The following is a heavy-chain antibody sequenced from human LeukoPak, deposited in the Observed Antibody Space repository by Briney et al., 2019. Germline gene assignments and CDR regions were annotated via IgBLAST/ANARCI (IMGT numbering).Heavy chain of an antibody. J-gene: IGHJ4*02. CDR1: GFTFSSYS. Sequence: GGSLRLSCAASGFTFSSYSMNWVRQAPGKGLEWVSYISSSSSTIYYADSVKGRFTISRDNAKNSLYLQMNSLRAEDTAVYYCARGSGYSSGWYYYWGQGTLVTVSS. CDR2: ISSSSSTI. CDR3: ARGSGYSSGWYYY. D-gene: IGHD6-19*01. V-gene: IGHV3-48*01.